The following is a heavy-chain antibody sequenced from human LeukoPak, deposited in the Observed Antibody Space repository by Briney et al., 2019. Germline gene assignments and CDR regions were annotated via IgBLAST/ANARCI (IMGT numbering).Heavy chain of an antibody. V-gene: IGHV4-34*01. CDR1: GGSFSGYY. Sequence: SETLSLTCAVYGGSFSGYYWSWIRQPPGKGLEWIGEINHSGSTNYNPSLKSRVTMSVDTSKNQFSLKLSSVTAADTAVYYCARHPTYYDFWSGYQNWFDPWGQGTLVTVSS. CDR2: INHSGST. D-gene: IGHD3-3*01. J-gene: IGHJ5*02. CDR3: ARHPTYYDFWSGYQNWFDP.